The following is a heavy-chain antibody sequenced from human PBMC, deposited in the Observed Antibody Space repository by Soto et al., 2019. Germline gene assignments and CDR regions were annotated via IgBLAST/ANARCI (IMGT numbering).Heavy chain of an antibody. CDR1: GGSISSGGYY. CDR3: ARAGDFWSGYQDGYYENWFDP. CDR2: IYYSGST. J-gene: IGHJ5*02. Sequence: QVQLQESGPGLVRPSQTLSLTCTVSGGSISSGGYYWSWIRQHPGKGLEWIGYIYYSGSTYYNPSLKSRVTISVDTSKNQFSLKLSSVTAADTAVYYCARAGDFWSGYQDGYYENWFDPWGQGTLVTVSS. D-gene: IGHD3-3*01. V-gene: IGHV4-31*03.